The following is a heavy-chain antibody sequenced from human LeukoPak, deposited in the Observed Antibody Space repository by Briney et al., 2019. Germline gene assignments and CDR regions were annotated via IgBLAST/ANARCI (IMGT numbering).Heavy chain of an antibody. J-gene: IGHJ4*02. CDR3: ARDLRGGDGFDY. D-gene: IGHD3-10*01. Sequence: GASVKVSCKASGYTFTSYGINWVRQATGQGLEWMGWMNPNSGNTGYAQKFQGRVTMTRNTSISTAYMELSRLRSDDTAVYYCARDLRGGDGFDYWGQGTLVTVSS. CDR2: MNPNSGNT. V-gene: IGHV1-8*01. CDR1: GYTFTSYG.